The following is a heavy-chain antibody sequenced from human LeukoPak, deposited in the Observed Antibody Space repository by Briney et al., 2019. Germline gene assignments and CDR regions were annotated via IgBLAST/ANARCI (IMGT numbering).Heavy chain of an antibody. Sequence: SETLSLTCAVYGGSFSGYYWSWIRQPPGKGLEWTGEINHSGSTNYNPSLKSRVTISVDTSKNQFSLKLSSVTAADTAVYYCARTKRGFYFDYWGQGTLVTVSS. V-gene: IGHV4-34*01. CDR3: ARTKRGFYFDY. J-gene: IGHJ4*02. CDR1: GGSFSGYY. D-gene: IGHD3-10*01. CDR2: INHSGST.